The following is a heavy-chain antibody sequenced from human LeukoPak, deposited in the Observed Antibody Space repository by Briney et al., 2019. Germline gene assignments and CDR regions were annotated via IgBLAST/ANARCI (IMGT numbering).Heavy chain of an antibody. CDR1: RFSFSNYW. V-gene: IGHV3-74*01. Sequence: GGSLRLCCAASRFSFSNYWMHWVRQAPGMGLVWVSRVKSDGSNPSYADSVKGRFTISRDNAENMLYLQMNTLGAEDTAVYYCARDIVFGSGSLDYWGQGTLVTVSS. D-gene: IGHD3-10*01. CDR2: VKSDGSNP. J-gene: IGHJ4*02. CDR3: ARDIVFGSGSLDY.